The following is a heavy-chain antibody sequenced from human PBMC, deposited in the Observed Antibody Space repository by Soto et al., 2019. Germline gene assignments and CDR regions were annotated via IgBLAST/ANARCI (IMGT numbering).Heavy chain of an antibody. CDR2: ISAYNGNT. CDR3: ARDSSSWYEEGGNWFDP. V-gene: IGHV1-18*01. CDR1: GYTFTSYG. D-gene: IGHD6-13*01. J-gene: IGHJ5*02. Sequence: ASVKVSCKASGYTFTSYGISWVRQAPGQGLEWMGWISAYNGNTNYAQKLQGRVTMTTDTSTSTAYMELRSLRSDDTAVYYCARDSSSWYEEGGNWFDPWGQGTLVTVSS.